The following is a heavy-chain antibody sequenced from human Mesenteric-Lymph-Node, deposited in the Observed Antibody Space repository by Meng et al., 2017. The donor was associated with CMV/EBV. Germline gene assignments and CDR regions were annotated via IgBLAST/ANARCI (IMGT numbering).Heavy chain of an antibody. CDR2: ISRSGGII. Sequence: GESLKISCAASGFTFSSYEMNWVRQAPGKGLEWVSYISRSGGIIYYADSVKGRFAISRDNAKNSLYLQMNSLRAEDTALYYCARDQGGDGYLDAFDIWGQGTMVTVSS. CDR3: ARDQGGDGYLDAFDI. CDR1: GFTFSSYE. J-gene: IGHJ3*02. V-gene: IGHV3-48*03. D-gene: IGHD5-24*01.